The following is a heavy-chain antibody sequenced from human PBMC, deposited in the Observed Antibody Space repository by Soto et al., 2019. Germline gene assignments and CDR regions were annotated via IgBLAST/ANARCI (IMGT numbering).Heavy chain of an antibody. CDR3: ARHHPGTTTVTTNWFDP. CDR1: GGSISSSSYY. D-gene: IGHD4-4*01. CDR2: IYYSGST. Sequence: TSETLSLTCTVSGGSISSSSYYWGWIRQPPGKGLEWIGSIYYSGSTYYNPSLKSRVTISVDTSKNQFSLKLSSVTAADTAVYYCARHHPGTTTVTTNWFDPWGQGTLVTVSS. J-gene: IGHJ5*02. V-gene: IGHV4-39*01.